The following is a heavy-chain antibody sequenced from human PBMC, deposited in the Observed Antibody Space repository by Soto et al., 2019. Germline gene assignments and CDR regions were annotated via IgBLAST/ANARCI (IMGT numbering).Heavy chain of an antibody. D-gene: IGHD2-15*01. CDR3: AKDKDRCYYFYYGMDV. J-gene: IGHJ6*02. Sequence: GWSLRLSCAASGITFGYLGMHWVRQAPGKGPEWVAGISYDGNTKYYADSVKGRFTISRDNSKNTLYLEMNSLRAEDTAVYHCAKDKDRCYYFYYGMDVWGQGTTVTGSS. CDR1: GITFGYLG. CDR2: ISYDGNTK. V-gene: IGHV3-30*18.